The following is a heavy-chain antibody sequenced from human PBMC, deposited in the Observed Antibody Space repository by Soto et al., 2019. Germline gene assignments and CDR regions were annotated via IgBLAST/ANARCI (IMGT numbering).Heavy chain of an antibody. J-gene: IGHJ4*02. CDR2: ISAYNGNT. D-gene: IGHD3-3*01. CDR3: ARDPYYDFWSGYYVSRTFDY. Sequence: VASVKVSCKASGYTFTSYGISWVRQAPGQGLEWMGWISAYNGNTNYAQKLQGRVTMTTDTSTSTAYMELRSLRSDDTAVYYCARDPYYDFWSGYYVSRTFDYWGQGTLVTVSS. V-gene: IGHV1-18*01. CDR1: GYTFTSYG.